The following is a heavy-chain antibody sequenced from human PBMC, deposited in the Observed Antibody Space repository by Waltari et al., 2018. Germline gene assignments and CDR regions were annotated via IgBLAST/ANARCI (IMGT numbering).Heavy chain of an antibody. D-gene: IGHD3-22*01. CDR2: ISAYNGNT. J-gene: IGHJ3*02. CDR1: GYTFTSYG. V-gene: IGHV1-18*01. CDR3: ARVSPRDYYDSSGYGAFDI. Sequence: QVQLVQSGAEVKKPGASVKVSCKASGYTFTSYGISWVRQAPGQGLEGMGWISAYNGNTNYAQKLQGRVTMTTDTSTSTAYMELRSLRSDDTAVYYCARVSPRDYYDSSGYGAFDIWGQGTMVTVSS.